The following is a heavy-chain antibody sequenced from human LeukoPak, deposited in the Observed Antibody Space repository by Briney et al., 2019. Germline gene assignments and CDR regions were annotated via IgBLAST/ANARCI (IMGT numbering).Heavy chain of an antibody. CDR1: GFTFSSYA. Sequence: GGSLRLSCAASGFTFSSYAMHWVRQAPGKGLEWVAVISSDGNYKYYADSVKGRFTISRDNSKNTLYLQMNSLRAEDTAVYYCAKDYVFGYSGGSGLGYWGQGTLVTVSS. V-gene: IGHV3-30*04. J-gene: IGHJ4*02. CDR3: AKDYVFGYSGGSGLGY. CDR2: ISSDGNYK. D-gene: IGHD1-26*01.